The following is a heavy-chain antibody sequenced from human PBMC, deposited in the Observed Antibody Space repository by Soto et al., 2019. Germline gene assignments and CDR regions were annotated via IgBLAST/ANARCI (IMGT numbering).Heavy chain of an antibody. Sequence: PGGSLRLSCAASGFTFSAHYMDWVRQAPGKGLEWVGRIKNKANSYTTAYAASVEGRFTISREDSQNALYLQMNSLKTEDTAVYYCARVSLVGPSGGRYFDYWGQGSQVAVSS. V-gene: IGHV3-72*01. CDR3: ARVSLVGPSGGRYFDY. CDR2: IKNKANSYTT. D-gene: IGHD1-26*01. CDR1: GFTFSAHY. J-gene: IGHJ4*02.